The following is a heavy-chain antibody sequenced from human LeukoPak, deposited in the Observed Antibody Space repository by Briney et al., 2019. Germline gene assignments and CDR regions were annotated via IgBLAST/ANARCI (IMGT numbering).Heavy chain of an antibody. CDR2: VTSRRGT. J-gene: IGHJ4*01. CDR1: EFTLSTHG. Sequence: GGSLRLSCAASEFTLSTHGLSWVRQAPGKRLEWVSTVTSRRGTHYTDSVQGRFITSRDNSENTFVLEMNSLRAEDAAVYYCATTRPYGTTWAGAFEDWGQGTPVTVSS. D-gene: IGHD6-19*01. CDR3: ATTRPYGTTWAGAFED. V-gene: IGHV3-23*01.